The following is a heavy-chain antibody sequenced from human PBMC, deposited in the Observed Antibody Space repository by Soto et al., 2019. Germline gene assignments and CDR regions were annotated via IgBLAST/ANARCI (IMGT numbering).Heavy chain of an antibody. CDR2: ISAYNGNS. Sequence: ASVKVSCKASGFTFTDYGFSWVRQAPGQGLEWLGWISAYNGNSHYVQKVRGRVTMTTDTSTSTVYMELGSLTSDDTALYYCARDRTGEAADQAYWGQGTVVTVSS. J-gene: IGHJ4*02. D-gene: IGHD3-16*01. CDR1: GFTFTDYG. V-gene: IGHV1-18*01. CDR3: ARDRTGEAADQAY.